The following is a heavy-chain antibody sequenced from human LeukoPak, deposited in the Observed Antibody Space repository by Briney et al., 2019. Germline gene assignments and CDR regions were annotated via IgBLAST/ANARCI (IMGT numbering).Heavy chain of an antibody. CDR3: ARGGIATSYGMDV. CDR1: GFTFSSYA. J-gene: IGHJ6*02. Sequence: GGSLRLSCAASGFTFSSYAMHWVRQAPGKGLEWVAVISYDGSNKYYADSVKGRFTISRDNSKNTLYLQMNSLRAEDTAVYYCARGGIATSYGMDVWGQGTTVTVSS. D-gene: IGHD6-13*01. V-gene: IGHV3-30-3*01. CDR2: ISYDGSNK.